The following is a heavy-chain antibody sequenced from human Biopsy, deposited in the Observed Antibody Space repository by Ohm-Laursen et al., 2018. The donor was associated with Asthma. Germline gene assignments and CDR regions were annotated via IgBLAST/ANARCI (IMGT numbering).Heavy chain of an antibody. V-gene: IGHV4-39*01. CDR1: SGSGGYMRSGNYY. D-gene: IGHD6-13*01. CDR2: IYYSGTT. CDR3: VRGSSSWHHGPFHYYYGLDV. Sequence: GTLSLTWSLSSGSGGYMRSGNYYWGWIRQPPGKGLEWIGSIYYSGTTYYNPSLESRVTVSADTSKNQFSLKLTFVTAADTAVYYCVRGSSSWHHGPFHYYYGLDVWGQGTTATVSS. J-gene: IGHJ6*02.